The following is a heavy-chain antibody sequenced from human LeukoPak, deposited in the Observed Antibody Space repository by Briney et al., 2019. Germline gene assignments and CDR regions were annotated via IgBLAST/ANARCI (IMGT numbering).Heavy chain of an antibody. Sequence: GRSPRLSCAASRFIFSTYAMHWVRQAPGKGLEWVAVISYDGGNKYFADSVKGRFTISRDNSKNTLYLQMNSLRADDTAVYYCARDAYDKNGYYRIFDSWGQGTLVTVSS. CDR2: ISYDGGNK. CDR1: RFIFSTYA. D-gene: IGHD3-22*01. V-gene: IGHV3-30-3*01. CDR3: ARDAYDKNGYYRIFDS. J-gene: IGHJ4*02.